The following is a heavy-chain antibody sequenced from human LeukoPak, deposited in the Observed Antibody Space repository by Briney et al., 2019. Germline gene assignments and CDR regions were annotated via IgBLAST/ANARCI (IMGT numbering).Heavy chain of an antibody. J-gene: IGHJ6*03. D-gene: IGHD1-26*01. CDR2: MNPNSGNT. CDR1: GYTFTSYD. V-gene: IGHV1-8*01. Sequence: ASVKVSCKASGYTFTSYDINWVRQATGQGLEWMGWMNPNSGNTGYAQKFQGRVTMTRNTSISTAYMELSSLRSEDTAVHYCARVSYGYYYYYYMDVWGKGTTVTVSS. CDR3: ARVSYGYYYYYYMDV.